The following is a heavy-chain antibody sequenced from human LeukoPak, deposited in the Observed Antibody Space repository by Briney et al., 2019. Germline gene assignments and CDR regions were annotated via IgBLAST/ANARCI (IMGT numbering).Heavy chain of an antibody. Sequence: PSETLSLTCTVSGGSLRNYYWGWIRQPPGKGLEWIGYIYYSGSTNYNPSLKSRVTISVDTSRNQFSLKLSSVTAADTAVYSCARLLPAVAGTSYFPHWGQGTLVTVSS. V-gene: IGHV4-59*08. CDR2: IYYSGST. CDR1: GGSLRNYY. J-gene: IGHJ1*01. D-gene: IGHD6-19*01. CDR3: ARLLPAVAGTSYFPH.